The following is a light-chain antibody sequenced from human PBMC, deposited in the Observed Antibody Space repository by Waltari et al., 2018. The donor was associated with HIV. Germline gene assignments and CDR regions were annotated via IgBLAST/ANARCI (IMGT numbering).Light chain of an antibody. Sequence: QSALTQPASVSGSPGQSITISCTGTSSHIGGYNFVSWYQQHPDKAPKLMIFEVRNRPSGVSDRFSGSKSGNTATLTISGLQAEDEADYYCSSYTSSPTLYVFGTGTKVTVL. CDR1: SSHIGGYNF. CDR2: EVR. CDR3: SSYTSSPTLYV. J-gene: IGLJ1*01. V-gene: IGLV2-14*01.